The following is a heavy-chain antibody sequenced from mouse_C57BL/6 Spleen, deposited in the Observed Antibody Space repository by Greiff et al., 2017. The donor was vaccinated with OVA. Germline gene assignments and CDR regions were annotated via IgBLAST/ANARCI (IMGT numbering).Heavy chain of an antibody. CDR1: GYSITSGYY. V-gene: IGHV3-6*01. D-gene: IGHD1-1*02. Sequence: DVQLQESGPGLVKPSQSLSLTCSVTGYSITSGYYWNWIRQFPGNKLEWMGYISYDGSNNYNPSLKNRISITRDTSKNQFFLKLNSVTTEDTATYYCAREPRTMYYFDYWGQGTTLTVSS. CDR3: AREPRTMYYFDY. CDR2: ISYDGSN. J-gene: IGHJ2*01.